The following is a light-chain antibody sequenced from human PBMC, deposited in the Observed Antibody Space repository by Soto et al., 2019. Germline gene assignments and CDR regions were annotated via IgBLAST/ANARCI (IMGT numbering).Light chain of an antibody. J-gene: IGKJ5*01. CDR2: KAS. CDR3: QQYNTNSRYT. V-gene: IGKV1-5*03. Sequence: DVQMTQSPSTLSASVGDRVSITCRASQGINIWLAWYQQKPGRAPKLLIHKASTLESGVPSRFSGSGSGTEFTLTINSLQPGDYATYYCQQYNTNSRYTFGQGTRLEIK. CDR1: QGINIW.